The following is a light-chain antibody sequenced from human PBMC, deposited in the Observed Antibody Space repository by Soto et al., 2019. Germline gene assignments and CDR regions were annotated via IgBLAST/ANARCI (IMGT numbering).Light chain of an antibody. CDR2: ETS. J-gene: IGKJ1*01. CDR1: QSVSNS. Sequence: EIVLTQSPATLSLSPGERATLSCRASQSVSNSLAWYQQKPGQAPRLLIYETSNRATGIPTRFSGSGSGTDFTHTISSLEPADFAVYYCQHRRTFGQGTKVEIK. V-gene: IGKV3-11*01. CDR3: QHRRT.